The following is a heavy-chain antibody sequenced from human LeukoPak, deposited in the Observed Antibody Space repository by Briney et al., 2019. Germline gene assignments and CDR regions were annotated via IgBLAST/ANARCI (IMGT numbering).Heavy chain of an antibody. CDR3: ARGGYDSSGAFDY. CDR1: GFTFSNFG. D-gene: IGHD3-22*01. V-gene: IGHV3-30*02. J-gene: IGHJ4*02. CDR2: IRYDGANK. Sequence: GGSLRLSCAASGFTFSNFGMHWARRGPGKGLEWVSFIRYDGANKYYADSVRGRITISRDNAKNMLYLQMNSLRAEDAAVYYCARGGYDSSGAFDYWGQGTLVTVSS.